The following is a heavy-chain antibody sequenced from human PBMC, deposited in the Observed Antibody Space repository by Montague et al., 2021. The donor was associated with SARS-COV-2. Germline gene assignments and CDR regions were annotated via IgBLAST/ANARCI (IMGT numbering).Heavy chain of an antibody. D-gene: IGHD1-20*01. CDR2: IYRGGSP. CDR1: GDSLSSGSYY. CDR3: TRDPITGTTGTIYNYYGMDV. J-gene: IGHJ6*02. V-gene: IGHV4-61*02. Sequence: TLSLTCSASGDSLSSGSYYWSWIRQPAGKGLEWIGRIYRGGSPNYXPSLKSRVTISGDMSKDQFSLNVSSVTAADTAVYYCTRDPITGTTGTIYNYYGMDVWGQGTTVTVSS.